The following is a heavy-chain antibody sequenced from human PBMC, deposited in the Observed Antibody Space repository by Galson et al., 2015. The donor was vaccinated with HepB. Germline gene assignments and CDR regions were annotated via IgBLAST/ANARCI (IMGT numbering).Heavy chain of an antibody. Sequence: SLRLSCAASGFTFSSYAMSWVRQAPGKGLEWVSAISGSGGSTYYADSVKGRFTISRDNSKNTLYLQMNSLRAEDTAVYYCAKDQDAVADAYYYYGMDVWGQGTTVTVSS. D-gene: IGHD6-19*01. CDR1: GFTFSSYA. CDR3: AKDQDAVADAYYYYGMDV. CDR2: ISGSGGST. V-gene: IGHV3-23*01. J-gene: IGHJ6*02.